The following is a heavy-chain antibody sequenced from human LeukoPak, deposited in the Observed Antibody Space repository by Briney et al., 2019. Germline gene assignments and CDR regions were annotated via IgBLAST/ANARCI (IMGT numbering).Heavy chain of an antibody. J-gene: IGHJ4*02. Sequence: SQTLSLTCTVSGGSISSGGYYWSWIRQHPGKGLEWIGCIYYSGSTYYNPSLKSRVTISVDTSKNQFSLKLSSVTAADTAVYYCARDSCSGGSCYPDYWGQGTLVTVSS. D-gene: IGHD2-15*01. V-gene: IGHV4-31*03. CDR3: ARDSCSGGSCYPDY. CDR2: IYYSGST. CDR1: GGSISSGGYY.